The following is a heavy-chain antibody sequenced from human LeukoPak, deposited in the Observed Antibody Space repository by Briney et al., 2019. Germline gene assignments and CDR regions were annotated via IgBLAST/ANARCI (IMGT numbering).Heavy chain of an antibody. J-gene: IGHJ4*02. Sequence: GGSLRLSCAASGFTFCRYCLGWVRPAPGKGLEWVSAISGSGGSTYYADSVKGRFTISRDNSKNTLYLQMNSLRAEDTAVYYCANDYGGNSDASFDYWGQGTLVTVSS. CDR3: ANDYGGNSDASFDY. CDR1: GFTFCRYC. CDR2: ISGSGGST. V-gene: IGHV3-23*01. D-gene: IGHD4-23*01.